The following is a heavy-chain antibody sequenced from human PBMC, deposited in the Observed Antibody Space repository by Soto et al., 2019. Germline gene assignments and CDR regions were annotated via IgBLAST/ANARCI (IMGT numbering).Heavy chain of an antibody. V-gene: IGHV4-34*01. CDR2: LTHSPST. CDR3: ARLYCTNGVGYPDPLSYYFDY. Sequence: PSEALSVTCAVYGGAFSVYYWSWIRQPPGKGLECIGELTHSPSTNHAASLKSRVTMSVDPAKSQFSLKLICVTAVDMAVYDCARLYCTNGVGYPDPLSYYFDYWGQGTLVGVSS. CDR1: GGAFSVYY. D-gene: IGHD2-8*01. J-gene: IGHJ4*02.